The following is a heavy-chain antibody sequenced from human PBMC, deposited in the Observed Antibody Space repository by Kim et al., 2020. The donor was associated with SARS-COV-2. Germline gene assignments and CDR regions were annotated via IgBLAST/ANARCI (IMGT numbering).Heavy chain of an antibody. J-gene: IGHJ4*02. CDR3: LGGFYFDY. Sequence: ASVKVSCKTSGHFFTRDSIHWVRQAPGQGLEWMGGIDCGNGNTIYSQKFQGRVTFTTDTSASTAYMELSFLRSEDSAVYYCLGGFYFDYWGQGHLVTVSS. CDR2: IDCGNGNT. CDR1: GHFFTRDS. D-gene: IGHD3-16*01. V-gene: IGHV1-3*01.